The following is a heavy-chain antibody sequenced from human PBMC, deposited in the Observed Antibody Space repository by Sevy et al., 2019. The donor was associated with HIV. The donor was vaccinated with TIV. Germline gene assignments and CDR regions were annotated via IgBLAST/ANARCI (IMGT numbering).Heavy chain of an antibody. CDR1: GFTFSNAW. V-gene: IGHV3-15*01. J-gene: IGHJ6*02. D-gene: IGHD3-10*01. CDR2: IKSKTDGGTT. CDR3: TSPVLLWFGDPYGMDV. Sequence: GGSLRLSCAASGFTFSNAWMSWVRQAPGKGLEWVGRIKSKTDGGTTDYAAPVKGRLTISRDDSKNTQYLQMNSLKTEETAVYYCTSPVLLWFGDPYGMDVWGQGTTVTVSS.